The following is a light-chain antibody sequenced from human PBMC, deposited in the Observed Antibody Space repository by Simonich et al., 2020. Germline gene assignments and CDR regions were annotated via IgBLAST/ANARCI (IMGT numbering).Light chain of an antibody. CDR3: MQALQTPYT. CDR1: QILLHSNGYNY. J-gene: IGKJ2*01. V-gene: IGKV2-28*01. Sequence: DIVMTQSPLSLPVTPGEPASISCRSSQILLHSNGYNYLDWYLQKPGQSPQLLNYLGSNRASGVTDRFSGSGSGTDFTLKISRVEAEDVGVYYCMQALQTPYTFGQGTKLEIK. CDR2: LGS.